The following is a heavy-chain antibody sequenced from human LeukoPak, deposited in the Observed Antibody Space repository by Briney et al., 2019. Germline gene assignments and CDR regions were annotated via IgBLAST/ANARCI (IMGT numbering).Heavy chain of an antibody. CDR1: GGSFSGYY. Sequence: SETRSLTCAVYGGSFSGYYWSWIRQPPGKGLEWIGEMNHSGSTNYNPSRKSRVTISVTTSNNQFSLKLSSVTAADTAVYYCARGRGSSGWYYYWGQGTLVTVSS. J-gene: IGHJ4*02. V-gene: IGHV4-34*01. CDR3: ARGRGSSGWYYY. CDR2: MNHSGST. D-gene: IGHD6-19*01.